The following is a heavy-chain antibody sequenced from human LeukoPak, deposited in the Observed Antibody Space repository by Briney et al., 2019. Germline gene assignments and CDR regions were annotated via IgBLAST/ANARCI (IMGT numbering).Heavy chain of an antibody. V-gene: IGHV4-4*07. CDR1: GFTFDDYA. CDR2: IYTSEST. J-gene: IGHJ5*02. D-gene: IGHD3-10*01. Sequence: PGGSLRLSCAASGFTFDDYAMHWIRQPAGKGLEWIGRIYTSESTNYNPSLKSRVTISVDTSRNQFSLKLSSVTAADTAVVYCARGEGEIYYRSGSNNWFDPWGQGTLVTVSS. CDR3: ARGEGEIYYRSGSNNWFDP.